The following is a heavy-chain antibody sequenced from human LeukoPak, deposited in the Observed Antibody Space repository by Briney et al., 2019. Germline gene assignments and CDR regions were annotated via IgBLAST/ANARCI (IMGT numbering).Heavy chain of an antibody. D-gene: IGHD1-7*01. CDR2: IYYSGST. J-gene: IGHJ5*02. V-gene: IGHV4-30-4*08. CDR3: ARGPKNSGSSFDP. Sequence: LQTLSLTRRDSRGSLRSGNYYWSCSPQPPEKGVEWIWYIYYSGSTYYNPSLKSRINISVDTSKNQFSLKLSSVTAADTAVYYCARGPKNSGSSFDPWGQGTLVTVSS. CDR1: RGSLRSGNYY.